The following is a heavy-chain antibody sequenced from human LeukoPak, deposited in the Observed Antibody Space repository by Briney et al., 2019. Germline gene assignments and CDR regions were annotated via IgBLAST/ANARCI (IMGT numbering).Heavy chain of an antibody. CDR1: GGSITNTNH. Sequence: SDTLSLTCGVSGGSITNTNHWALVRQPPGEGLEWIGEVNLQGSTNYNPSLMGRVAISVDTSENHISLQLTSVTAADTAGYYCAREGGPYRPLDYSGQGTLVTVSS. CDR2: VNLQGST. D-gene: IGHD6-6*01. CDR3: AREGGPYRPLDY. J-gene: IGHJ4*02. V-gene: IGHV4-4*02.